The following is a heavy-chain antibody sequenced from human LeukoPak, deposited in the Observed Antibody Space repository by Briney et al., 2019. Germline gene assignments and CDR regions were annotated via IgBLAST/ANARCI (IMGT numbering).Heavy chain of an antibody. CDR1: GAXLSSSSNY. J-gene: IGHJ4*02. CDR2: IYYSGST. CDR3: ARNTGSYIDY. Sequence: SETLSLTCSVSGAXLSSSSNYWGWIRQPPGKGLEWIGSIYYSGSTSYNPSFKSRVTISAGTSNRQFSLELSSVTAADSAVYYCARNTGSYIDYWGQGTLVTVSS. D-gene: IGHD1-26*01. V-gene: IGHV4-39*01.